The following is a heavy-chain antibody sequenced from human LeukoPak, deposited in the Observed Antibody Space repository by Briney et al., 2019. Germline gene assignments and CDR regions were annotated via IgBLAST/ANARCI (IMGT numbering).Heavy chain of an antibody. CDR2: INHSGST. CDR1: GGSFSGYY. V-gene: IGHV4-34*01. CDR3: ARVVRGKLGFDY. D-gene: IGHD1-26*01. J-gene: IGHJ4*02. Sequence: SETLSLTCAVYGGSFSGYYWSWIRQPPGKGLEWIGEINHSGSTNYNPSLKSRVTISVDTSKNQFSLKLSSVTAADTAVYYCARVVRGKLGFDYWGQGTLVTASS.